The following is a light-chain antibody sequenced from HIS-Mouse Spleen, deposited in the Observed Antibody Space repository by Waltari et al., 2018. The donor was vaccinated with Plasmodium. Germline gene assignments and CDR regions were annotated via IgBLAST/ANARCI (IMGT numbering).Light chain of an antibody. CDR2: DAS. CDR3: QQRSNWPPLT. J-gene: IGKJ4*01. CDR1: QSVSSY. V-gene: IGKV3-11*01. Sequence: EIVLTQSTATLSLSQGERATLSGRASQSVSSYLAWYQQKPGHAPRLLIYDASDRATGIPARFSVIGSGTDFTLTISSLEPEDFAVYYCQQRSNWPPLTFGGGTKVEIK.